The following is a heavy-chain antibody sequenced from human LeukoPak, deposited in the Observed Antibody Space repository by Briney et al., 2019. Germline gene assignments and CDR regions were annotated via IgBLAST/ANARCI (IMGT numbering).Heavy chain of an antibody. J-gene: IGHJ5*02. CDR3: ARGDPWGLDP. D-gene: IGHD7-27*01. CDR2: MNPNSGET. Sequence: ASVKVSCKTSGYTFSSYDINWVRQATGQGLEWVGWMNPNSGETGFAQNFQGRVTLTKNSSITTAYMELSSLTSEDTAVYYCARGDPWGLDPWGQGTLVSVSS. V-gene: IGHV1-8*01. CDR1: GYTFSSYD.